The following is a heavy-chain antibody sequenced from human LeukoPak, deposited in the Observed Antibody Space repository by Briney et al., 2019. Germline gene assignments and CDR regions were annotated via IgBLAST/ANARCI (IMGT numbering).Heavy chain of an antibody. J-gene: IGHJ4*02. CDR3: ARAKTLPTVTNDY. CDR2: ISSSSSYI. Sequence: SGGSLRLSCAASGFTFSSYSMNWVRQAPGKGLEWVSSISSSSSYIYYADSVKGRFTISRDNAKSSLYLQMNSLRAEDTAVYYCARAKTLPTVTNDYWGQGTLVTVSS. CDR1: GFTFSSYS. D-gene: IGHD4-17*01. V-gene: IGHV3-21*01.